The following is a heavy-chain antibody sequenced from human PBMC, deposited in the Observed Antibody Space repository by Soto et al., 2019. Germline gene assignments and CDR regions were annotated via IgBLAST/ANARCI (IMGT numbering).Heavy chain of an antibody. CDR1: GFTFSDYG. Sequence: GGSLRLSCVASGFTFSDYGIHWVRQAPDKGLEWVAVVWFDGSIQYYGDSVKGRFTISRDNSNNTVDLQMNNLRAEETAVYYCARVDFGGNSYYFDYWGQGTPVTVSS. D-gene: IGHD1-7*01. CDR3: ARVDFGGNSYYFDY. J-gene: IGHJ4*02. V-gene: IGHV3-33*01. CDR2: VWFDGSIQ.